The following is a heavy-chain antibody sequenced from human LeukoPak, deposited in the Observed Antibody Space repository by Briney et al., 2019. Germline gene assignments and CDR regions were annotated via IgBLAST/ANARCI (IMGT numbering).Heavy chain of an antibody. CDR3: ARVRPQDGFDI. J-gene: IGHJ3*02. CDR1: GYRFFSYW. CDR2: IYPGDSDT. V-gene: IGHV5-51*01. Sequence: GESLKISCKGSGYRFFSYWIGWVRQRPGKGLDLMGYIYPGDSDTRYSPSFQDQVSISADKSISTAYLQWSSLKASDTAMYYCARVRPQDGFDIWGQGTMVTVSS.